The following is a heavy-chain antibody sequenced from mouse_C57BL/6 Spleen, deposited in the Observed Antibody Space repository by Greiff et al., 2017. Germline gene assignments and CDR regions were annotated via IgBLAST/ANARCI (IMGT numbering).Heavy chain of an antibody. CDR3: AREGDYMITGWFAN. D-gene: IGHD2-4*01. V-gene: IGHV5-9*01. Sequence: EVKLEESVGGLGKPGGSRKLCCAASGFTFSSYTMSWVRKTPEKRLEWVATISGGGGNTYFPESVKGRFTISRDNAKNTLYLKMSSLRSEDTALYYCAREGDYMITGWFANWGQGTLVTVSA. J-gene: IGHJ3*01. CDR2: ISGGGGNT. CDR1: GFTFSSYT.